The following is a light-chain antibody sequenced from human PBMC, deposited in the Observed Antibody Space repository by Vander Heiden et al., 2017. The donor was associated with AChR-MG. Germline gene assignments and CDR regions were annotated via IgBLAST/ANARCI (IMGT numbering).Light chain of an antibody. CDR3: QQADSFPIT. CDR2: GAT. V-gene: IGKV1-12*01. Sequence: DTQMTQSPSYVSASVGDRVNITCRASQDISRWLAWYQQKPGKAPKLLVYGATSLRSGVPSRFSGSGSGTDFTLTINGLQPEDFAFYYCQQADSFPITFGQGTRLETK. CDR1: QDISRW. J-gene: IGKJ5*01.